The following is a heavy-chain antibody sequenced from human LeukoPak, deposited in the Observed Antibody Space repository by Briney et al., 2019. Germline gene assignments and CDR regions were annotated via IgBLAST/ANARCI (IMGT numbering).Heavy chain of an antibody. Sequence: PGGSLRLSCAASGFTFSDYYMSWIRQAPGKGLEWVSAISGSGGSTYYADSVKGRFTISRDNAKNSLYLQMNSLRAEDTAVYYCARVLVVFAAVAGPRYFDLWGRGTLVTVSS. J-gene: IGHJ2*01. V-gene: IGHV3-11*04. CDR2: ISGSGGST. CDR1: GFTFSDYY. D-gene: IGHD6-19*01. CDR3: ARVLVVFAAVAGPRYFDL.